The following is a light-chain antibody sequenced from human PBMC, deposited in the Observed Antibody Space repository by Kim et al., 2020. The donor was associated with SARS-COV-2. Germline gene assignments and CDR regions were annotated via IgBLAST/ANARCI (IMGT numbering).Light chain of an antibody. V-gene: IGKV4-1*01. J-gene: IGKJ4*01. CDR3: QQYYSMPAT. Sequence: DIVMTQSPDSLAVSLGERATINCKSSQSVLYTSNNKNYLAWYQQKPGQPPKLLIYWASTRESGVPDRFSGSGSGSDFTLTISTLQAEDVAVYYCQQYYSMPATFGGGTKVDIK. CDR2: WAS. CDR1: QSVLYTSNNKNY.